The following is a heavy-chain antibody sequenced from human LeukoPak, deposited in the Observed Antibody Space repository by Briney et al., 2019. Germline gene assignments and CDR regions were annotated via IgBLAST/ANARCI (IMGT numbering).Heavy chain of an antibody. CDR1: GFIFSSYG. CDR3: AKSGIAVVVPAAISFDL. Sequence: PGGSLRLSCAVSGFIFSSYGMHWVRQAPGKGPEWLAFIRYDGSYKYYSDSVKGRFTISRDNSKNMLYLQVNSLRDEDTAVYYCAKSGIAVVVPAAISFDLWGQGTLVTVSS. V-gene: IGHV3-30*02. D-gene: IGHD2-2*01. CDR2: IRYDGSYK. J-gene: IGHJ4*02.